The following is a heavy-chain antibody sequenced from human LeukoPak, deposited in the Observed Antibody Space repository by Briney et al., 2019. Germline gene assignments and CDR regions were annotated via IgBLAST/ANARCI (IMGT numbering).Heavy chain of an antibody. CDR3: ARDLSLGAPGGFDY. CDR1: GFTFRSYS. CDR2: ISSSSTYI. J-gene: IGHJ4*02. V-gene: IGHV3-21*01. D-gene: IGHD3-16*01. Sequence: GGSLRLSCAASGFTFRSYSMNWVRQAPGKGLEWVSTISSSSTYIYYADSVKGRFTISRDNAENSVYLQMDSLRGDDMAVYYCARDLSLGAPGGFDYWGQGTLVTVSS.